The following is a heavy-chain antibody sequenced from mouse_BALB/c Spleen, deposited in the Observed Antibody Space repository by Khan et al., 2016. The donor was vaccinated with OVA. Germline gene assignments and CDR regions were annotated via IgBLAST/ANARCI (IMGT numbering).Heavy chain of an antibody. CDR3: ARDRIDY. CDR2: INPSSGYT. Sequence: VKLLESGAELAKPGASVKMSCKASGYTFSNYWMHWVKQRPGQGLEWIGYINPSSGYTYYNQTFNDKATSTTDKSSSTAYMQLSSLTSEDSAVYYCARDRIDYWGQGTTLTVSS. CDR1: GYTFSNYW. J-gene: IGHJ2*01. V-gene: IGHV1-7*01.